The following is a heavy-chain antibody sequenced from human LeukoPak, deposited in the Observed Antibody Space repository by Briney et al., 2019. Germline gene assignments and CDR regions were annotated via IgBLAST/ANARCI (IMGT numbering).Heavy chain of an antibody. D-gene: IGHD3-10*01. CDR1: GGSISGYY. Sequence: SETLSLTCSVSGGSISGYYWNWIRQPPGKGLERIGYIYYSGSTNYNPSLKSRVSISGDMSKNQISLKVESVTAADTAVYYCARLRGRSGSYSVDPWGQGTLVTVSS. J-gene: IGHJ5*02. CDR2: IYYSGST. CDR3: ARLRGRSGSYSVDP. V-gene: IGHV4-59*01.